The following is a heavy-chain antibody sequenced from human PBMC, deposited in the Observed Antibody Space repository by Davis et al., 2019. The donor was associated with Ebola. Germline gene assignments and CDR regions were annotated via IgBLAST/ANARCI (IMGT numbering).Heavy chain of an antibody. V-gene: IGHV3-15*01. CDR2: IKSKTDGGTT. J-gene: IGHJ6*02. D-gene: IGHD3-3*01. Sequence: PGGSLRLSCAASGFTFSNAWMSWVRQAPGKGLEWVGRIKSKTDGGTTDYAAPVKGRFTISRDDSKNTLYLQMNSLKTEDTAVYYCTTDLLEWLPVYYYYYGMDVWGQGTTVTVSS. CDR3: TTDLLEWLPVYYYYYGMDV. CDR1: GFTFSNAW.